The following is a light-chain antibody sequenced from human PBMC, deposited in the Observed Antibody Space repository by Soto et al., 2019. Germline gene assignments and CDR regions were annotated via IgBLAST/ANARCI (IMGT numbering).Light chain of an antibody. Sequence: DIQLAQAPSARSASVGDRVTITCRASQSISSYLNWYQQKPGKAPKLLIYAASSLQSGVPSRFSGSGSGTDFTLTICSLQPEDFATYYCQQSYSTPWTFGQGTKVDI. CDR2: AAS. CDR3: QQSYSTPWT. J-gene: IGKJ1*01. CDR1: QSISSY. V-gene: IGKV1-39*01.